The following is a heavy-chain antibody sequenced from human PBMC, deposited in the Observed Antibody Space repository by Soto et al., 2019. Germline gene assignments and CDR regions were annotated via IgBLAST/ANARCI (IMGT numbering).Heavy chain of an antibody. V-gene: IGHV4-34*01. J-gene: IGHJ4*02. CDR1: GGSFSGYY. CDR3: ARGRQRGYSSSSYFDY. D-gene: IGHD6-6*01. CDR2: INHSGST. Sequence: PSETLSLTCAVYGGSFSGYYWSWIRQPPGKGLEWIGEINHSGSTNYNPSLKSRVTISVDTSKNQFSLKLSSVTAADTAVYYCARGRQRGYSSSSYFDYWGQGTLVTVS.